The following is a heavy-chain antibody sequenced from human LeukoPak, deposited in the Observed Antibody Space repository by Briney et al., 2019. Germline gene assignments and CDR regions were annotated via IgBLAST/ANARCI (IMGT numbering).Heavy chain of an antibody. CDR1: GDSVSSNSAA. D-gene: IGHD3-22*01. Sequence: SQTLSLTCAISGDSVSSNSAAWNWIRQSPSRGLEWLGRTYYRSKWYNDYAVSVKSRITINPETSKNQFSLQLNSVTPEDTAVYYCARDYYDSSGYYEDAFDIWGQGTMVTVSS. CDR2: TYYRSKWYN. CDR3: ARDYYDSSGYYEDAFDI. V-gene: IGHV6-1*01. J-gene: IGHJ3*02.